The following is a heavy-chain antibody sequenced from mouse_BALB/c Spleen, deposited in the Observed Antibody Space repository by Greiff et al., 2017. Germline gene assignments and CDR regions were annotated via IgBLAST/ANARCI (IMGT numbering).Heavy chain of an antibody. D-gene: IGHD1-2*01. J-gene: IGHJ2*01. CDR2: IDPANGNT. CDR3: ARSATYYFDY. Sequence: VQLQQSGAELVKPGASVKLSCTASGFNIKDTYMPWVKQRPEQGLEWIGRIDPANGNTKYDPKFQGKATITADTSSNTAYLQLSSLTSEDTAVYYCARSATYYFDYWGQGTTLTVSS. CDR1: GFNIKDTY. V-gene: IGHV14-3*02.